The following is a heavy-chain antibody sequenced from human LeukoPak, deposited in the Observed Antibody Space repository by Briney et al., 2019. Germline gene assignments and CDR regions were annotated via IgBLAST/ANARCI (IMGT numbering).Heavy chain of an antibody. CDR3: ARDLGYGDYISWFDP. Sequence: GASVKVSCKASGYTFTGYYMNWVRQAPGQGLEWMGWINPDSGGTNYAQKLQGRVTMTTDTSTSTAYMELRSLRSDDTAVYYCARDLGYGDYISWFDPWGQGTLVTVSS. J-gene: IGHJ5*02. D-gene: IGHD4-17*01. CDR1: GYTFTGYY. V-gene: IGHV1-2*02. CDR2: INPDSGGT.